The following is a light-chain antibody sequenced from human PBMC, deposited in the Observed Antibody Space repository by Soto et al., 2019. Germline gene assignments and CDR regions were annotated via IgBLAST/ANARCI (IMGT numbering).Light chain of an antibody. V-gene: IGKV1-33*01. Sequence: DIQMTQSPSSLSASVGDRVTITCQASQDISNYLHWYQQKPGKAPKLLIYDASNLETGVPSRFSGSGSGTDFTFTISSLQPEDIVTYYCQQFDQGLTFGGGTKVEIK. J-gene: IGKJ4*01. CDR1: QDISNY. CDR3: QQFDQGLT. CDR2: DAS.